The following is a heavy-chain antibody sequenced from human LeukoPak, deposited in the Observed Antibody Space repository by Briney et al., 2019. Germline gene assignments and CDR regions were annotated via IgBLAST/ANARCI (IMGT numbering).Heavy chain of an antibody. Sequence: GGSLRLSCAASGFTFSSYGMNWVRQAPGKGLEWVSSISSNSSYIYYADSVKGRFTISRDNAKNSLYLQMNSLRAEATAVYYSARTAPTYSSGWGPDDYWGQGTLVTVSS. J-gene: IGHJ4*02. D-gene: IGHD6-19*01. V-gene: IGHV3-21*01. CDR2: ISSNSSYI. CDR1: GFTFSSYG. CDR3: ARTAPTYSSGWGPDDY.